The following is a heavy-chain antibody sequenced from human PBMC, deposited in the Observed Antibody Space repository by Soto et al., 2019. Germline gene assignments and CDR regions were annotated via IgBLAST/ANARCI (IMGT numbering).Heavy chain of an antibody. J-gene: IGHJ4*02. D-gene: IGHD3-22*01. V-gene: IGHV4-38-2*01. Sequence: SETLSLTCDVSGYSIRSGYFWAWIRQPPGKGLGWSPSCYQGGSTYKNPSPKSRVSLLVDTSKNQFSLRLTSVTAADTAVYYCARDGGRYGAYYDVSGYFCFDYWGRGTLVTVSS. CDR1: GYSIRSGYF. CDR2: CYQGGST. CDR3: ARDGGRYGAYYDVSGYFCFDY.